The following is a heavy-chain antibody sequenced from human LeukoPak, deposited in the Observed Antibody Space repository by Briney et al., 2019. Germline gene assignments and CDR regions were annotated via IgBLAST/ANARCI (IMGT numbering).Heavy chain of an antibody. CDR3: AKGYNWNDGLWFDP. CDR2: IRYDGSNK. J-gene: IGHJ5*02. Sequence: GGSLRLSCAASGFNFSTYGMHWVRQAPGKGLEWVAFIRYDGSNKYYADSVKGRFTISRDNSKNTLYLQMNSLRAEDTAVYYCAKGYNWNDGLWFDPWGQGTLVTVSS. D-gene: IGHD1-1*01. CDR1: GFNFSTYG. V-gene: IGHV3-30*02.